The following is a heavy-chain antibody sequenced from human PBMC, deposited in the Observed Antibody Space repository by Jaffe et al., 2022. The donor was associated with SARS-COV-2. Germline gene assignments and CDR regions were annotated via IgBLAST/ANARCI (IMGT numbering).Heavy chain of an antibody. CDR1: GFTFSSYW. D-gene: IGHD3-10*01. V-gene: IGHV3-74*01. J-gene: IGHJ6*02. Sequence: EVQLVESGGGLVQPGGSLRLSCAASGFTFSSYWMHWVRQAPGKGLVWVSRINSDGSSTSYADSVKGRFTISRDNAKNTLYLQMNSLRAEDTAVYYCASSVGFGELPDSHVYYYYYGMDVWGQGTTVTVSS. CDR3: ASSVGFGELPDSHVYYYYYGMDV. CDR2: INSDGSST.